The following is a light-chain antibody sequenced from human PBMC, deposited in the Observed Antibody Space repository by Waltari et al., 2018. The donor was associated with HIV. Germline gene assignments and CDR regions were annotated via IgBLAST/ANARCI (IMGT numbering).Light chain of an antibody. CDR3: RHTFSAPYN. CDR2: SAF. Sequence: DIQLTQSPSSVSASVGGRVTITCRPSDNLNIYLQWYQHKQGKAPPLLIHSAFIPKNGVPSRFSATKSGSDYILTISSLQPEDVATYYCRHTFSAPYNFGLGTRVDIK. J-gene: IGKJ2*01. V-gene: IGKV1-39*01. CDR1: DNLNIY.